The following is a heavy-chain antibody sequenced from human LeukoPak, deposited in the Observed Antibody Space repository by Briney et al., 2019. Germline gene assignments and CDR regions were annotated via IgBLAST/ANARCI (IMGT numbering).Heavy chain of an antibody. Sequence: PGGSLRLSCAASGFFFSSYGMSWVRQAPGKGLEWVSTMTGSGGSTYYADSVKGRFTISRDNSKNTLYLQMNSLRVEDTAVYYCAKGRSSWSAFDYWGQGTLVTVSS. CDR3: AKGRSSWSAFDY. V-gene: IGHV3-23*01. CDR2: MTGSGGST. J-gene: IGHJ4*02. D-gene: IGHD6-13*01. CDR1: GFFFSSYG.